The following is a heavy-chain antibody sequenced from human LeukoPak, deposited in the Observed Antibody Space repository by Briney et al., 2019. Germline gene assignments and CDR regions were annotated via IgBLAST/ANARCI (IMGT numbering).Heavy chain of an antibody. Sequence: ASVKVSCKASGYSFTAYHLHWVRQAPGQGLEWMGWINPNSGGTNYAQKFQGRVTMTRDTSISTAYMELSRLRSDDTAVYYCARAWGGSGSYPFDYWGQGTLVTVSS. CDR3: ARAWGGSGSYPFDY. CDR2: INPNSGGT. J-gene: IGHJ4*02. CDR1: GYSFTAYH. V-gene: IGHV1-2*02. D-gene: IGHD3-10*01.